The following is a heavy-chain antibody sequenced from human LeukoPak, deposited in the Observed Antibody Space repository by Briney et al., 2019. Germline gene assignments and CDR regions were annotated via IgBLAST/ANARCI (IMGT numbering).Heavy chain of an antibody. V-gene: IGHV3-23*01. D-gene: IGHD6-13*01. CDR2: ISGSGTT. Sequence: PGGSLRLSCAASGFTFSSYAMSWVRQAPGKGLEWVSAISGSGTTYYADSVKGRFTISRDNSKNTLYLQMNSLRVEDTAVYYCAKGRAASGTNWFDPWGQGTLVTVSS. J-gene: IGHJ5*02. CDR3: AKGRAASGTNWFDP. CDR1: GFTFSSYA.